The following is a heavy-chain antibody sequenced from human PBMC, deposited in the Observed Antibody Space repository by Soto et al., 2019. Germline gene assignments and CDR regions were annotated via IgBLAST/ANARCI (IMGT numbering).Heavy chain of an antibody. CDR1: GYTLTELS. D-gene: IGHD2-21*01. V-gene: IGHV1-24*01. CDR3: ATVVIGEVGPYYFDY. J-gene: IGHJ4*02. CDR2: FDPEDGET. Sequence: GASVEVSCKXSGYTLTELSMHWVRQAPGKGLEWMGGFDPEDGETIYAQKFQGRVTMTEDTSTDTAYMELSSLRSEDTAVYYCATVVIGEVGPYYFDYWGQGTLVTVSS.